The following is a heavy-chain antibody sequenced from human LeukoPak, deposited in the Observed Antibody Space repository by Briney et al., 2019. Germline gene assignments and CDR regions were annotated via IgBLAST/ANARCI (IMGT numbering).Heavy chain of an antibody. CDR3: AREVRLNNWFDP. CDR1: GFTFSSYS. Sequence: GGSLRLSCAASGFTFSSYSMNWVRQAPGKGLEWVSSISSSSSYIYYADSVKGRFTISRDNAKNSLYLQMNSLRAEDTVVYYCAREVRLNNWFDPWGQGTLVTVSS. D-gene: IGHD1-1*01. V-gene: IGHV3-21*01. J-gene: IGHJ5*02. CDR2: ISSSSSYI.